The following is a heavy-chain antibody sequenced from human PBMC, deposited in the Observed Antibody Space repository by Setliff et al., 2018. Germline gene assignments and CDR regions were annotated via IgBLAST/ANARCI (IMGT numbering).Heavy chain of an antibody. J-gene: IGHJ5*02. D-gene: IGHD3-22*01. Sequence: ASVKVSCKASGYTFTGYYVHWVRQAPGQGLEWMGWINPNSGGTNYAQRFQGRVTMTRDTSISTAYMELSRLRSDDTAVYYCARDPFRNYDTAPVWFDPWGQGTLVTVPQ. V-gene: IGHV1-2*02. CDR1: GYTFTGYY. CDR3: ARDPFRNYDTAPVWFDP. CDR2: INPNSGGT.